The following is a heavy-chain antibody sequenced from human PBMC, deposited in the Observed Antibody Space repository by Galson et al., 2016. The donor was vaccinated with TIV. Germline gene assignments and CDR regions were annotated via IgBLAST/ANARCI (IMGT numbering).Heavy chain of an antibody. CDR1: GDSVSSNSAA. CDR3: ARAAGRNGATCHATCESFDF. D-gene: IGHD3-10*01. Sequence: CAISGDSVSSNSAAWNWIRQSPSRGLEWLGRTYCRSRCYYDYAVSVKSRITIESDTSKNQFPLQLNSVTSEDTAVYYCARAAGRNGATCHATCESFDFWGQGTEVTVSS. J-gene: IGHJ3*01. CDR2: TYCRSRCYY. V-gene: IGHV6-1*01.